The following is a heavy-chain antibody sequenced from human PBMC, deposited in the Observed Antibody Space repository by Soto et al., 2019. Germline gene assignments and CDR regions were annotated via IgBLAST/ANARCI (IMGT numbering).Heavy chain of an antibody. CDR2: IYWDDDR. Sequence: QITLKESGPTLVKPTQTLTLTCTFSGFSLSTSGVGVGWIRQPPGKALEWLALIYWDDDRRYSPSLKSRLTITKDTSKNQVVLTMTNMDPVDTATYYCALFRGGTTTSLDTFDIWGQGTMVTVSS. V-gene: IGHV2-5*02. J-gene: IGHJ3*02. D-gene: IGHD1-1*01. CDR3: ALFRGGTTTSLDTFDI. CDR1: GFSLSTSGVG.